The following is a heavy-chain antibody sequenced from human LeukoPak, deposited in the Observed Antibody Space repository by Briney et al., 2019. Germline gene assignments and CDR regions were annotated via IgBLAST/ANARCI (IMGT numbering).Heavy chain of an antibody. Sequence: GASVKVSCKASGYTFTSYDINWVRQATGQGLEWMGWMNPNSGNTGYAQKFQGRVTITRNTSISTAYMELSSLRSEDTAVYYCARAGRDGYNLAWFDPWGQGTLVTVSS. CDR3: ARAGRDGYNLAWFDP. J-gene: IGHJ5*02. D-gene: IGHD5-24*01. CDR2: MNPNSGNT. V-gene: IGHV1-8*03. CDR1: GYTFTSYD.